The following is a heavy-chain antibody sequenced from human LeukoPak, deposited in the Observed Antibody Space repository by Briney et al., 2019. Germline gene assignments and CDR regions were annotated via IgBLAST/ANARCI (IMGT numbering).Heavy chain of an antibody. CDR3: ASSERYSYGN. CDR1: GFTVSSNS. D-gene: IGHD5-18*01. Sequence: PGGSLRLSCTVSGFTVSSNSMSWVRQAPGKGLEWVSFIYSDNTHYSDSVKGRFTISRDNSKNTLYLQMNSLRAEDTAVYYCASSERYSYGNWGQGTLVTVSS. CDR2: IYSDNT. V-gene: IGHV3-53*01. J-gene: IGHJ4*02.